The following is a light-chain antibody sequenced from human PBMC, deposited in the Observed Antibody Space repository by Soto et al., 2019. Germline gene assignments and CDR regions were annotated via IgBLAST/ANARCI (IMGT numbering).Light chain of an antibody. CDR3: QQYDDWLRLT. Sequence: EIVLTPSPATLSLSPGERATLSCRASQSVATNLAWYQQKPGQPPRLLIYGASTRATGIPARFSGSGSGTEFTLTISSLQSEDFAVYFCQQYDDWLRLTFGGGTKVDIK. J-gene: IGKJ4*01. CDR1: QSVATN. CDR2: GAS. V-gene: IGKV3-15*01.